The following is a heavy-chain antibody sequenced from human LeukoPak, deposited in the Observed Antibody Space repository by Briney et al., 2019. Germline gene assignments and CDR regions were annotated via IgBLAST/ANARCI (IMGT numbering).Heavy chain of an antibody. CDR1: GGTFSSYA. CDR3: ARGWLQLDYYYYMDV. J-gene: IGHJ6*03. Sequence: SVKVSCKASGGTFSSYAISRVRQAPGQGLEWMGGIIPIFGTANYAQKFQGRVTITTDESTSTAYMELSSLRSEDTAVYYCARGWLQLDYYYYMDVWGKGTTVTVSS. CDR2: IIPIFGTA. V-gene: IGHV1-69*05. D-gene: IGHD5-24*01.